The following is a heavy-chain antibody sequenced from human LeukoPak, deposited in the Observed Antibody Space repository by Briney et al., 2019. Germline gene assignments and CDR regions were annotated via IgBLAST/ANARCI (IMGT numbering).Heavy chain of an antibody. CDR2: IYYTGST. CDR3: ARISSDWPHYYMDV. CDR1: GGSIRSSYY. D-gene: IGHD6-19*01. J-gene: IGHJ6*03. Sequence: PSETLSLTCTVSGGSIRSSYYWGWIRQPPGQGLEWIGSIYYTGSTYYIPSLKSRVTISVDTSKNQFFLKLNSVTAADTAVYYCARISSDWPHYYMDVWGKGTTVTVSS. V-gene: IGHV4-39*01.